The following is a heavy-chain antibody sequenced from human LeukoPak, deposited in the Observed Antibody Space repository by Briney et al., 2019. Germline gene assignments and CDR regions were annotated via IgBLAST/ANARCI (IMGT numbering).Heavy chain of an antibody. D-gene: IGHD6-13*01. CDR3: ARLNIIGSSPVHHYDY. J-gene: IGHJ4*02. Sequence: SETLSLTCSVSGGSISSYYWNWIRQPPGKGLEWIGYIYYTGSTNYNPSLKSRVTISVDTSKNQFSLSLTSVTAADTAVYYCARLNIIGSSPVHHYDYWGQGTLVTVSS. CDR2: IYYTGST. V-gene: IGHV4-59*08. CDR1: GGSISSYY.